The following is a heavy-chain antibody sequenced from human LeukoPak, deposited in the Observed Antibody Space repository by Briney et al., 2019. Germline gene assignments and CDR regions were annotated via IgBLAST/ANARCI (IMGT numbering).Heavy chain of an antibody. J-gene: IGHJ4*02. V-gene: IGHV3-30*18. CDR3: AKDLAGTLDY. D-gene: IGHD6-13*01. Sequence: GGSLRLSCAASGFTFSSYAMSWVRQAPGKGLEWVAVISYDGSNKYYADSVKGRFTISRDNSKNTLYLQMNSLRAEDTAVYYCAKDLAGTLDYWGQGTLVTVSS. CDR2: ISYDGSNK. CDR1: GFTFSSYA.